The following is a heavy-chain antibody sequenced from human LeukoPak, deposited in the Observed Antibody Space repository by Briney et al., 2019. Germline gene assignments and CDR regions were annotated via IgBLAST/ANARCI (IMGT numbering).Heavy chain of an antibody. CDR3: ARDLWNFYDDSGYNRDFDS. CDR2: IGTYGGDT. CDR1: TSR. D-gene: IGHD3-22*01. Sequence: ASVKVACKATSRISWVRQAPGQGLEWMGWIGTYGGDTYYAQKFQGRITVTTDTSTSTVYMELRNLRSDDTAVYYCARDLWNFYDDSGYNRDFDSWGQGTLVTVSS. V-gene: IGHV1-18*01. J-gene: IGHJ5*01.